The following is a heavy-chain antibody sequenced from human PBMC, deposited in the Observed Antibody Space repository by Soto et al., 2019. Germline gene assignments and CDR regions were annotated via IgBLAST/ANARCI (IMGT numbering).Heavy chain of an antibody. Sequence: QVQLVQSGAEVKRPGSSVKVSCKASGDTFSFYSINWVRQAPGLGLEWMGRVNPILSLSNYAQRFQGRVTMTAEKSTSTAYLVISSLRSEDTDIYYCATSYGSGYRAFDYWGQGAQVIVS. V-gene: IGHV1-69*02. CDR1: GDTFSFYS. D-gene: IGHD3-10*01. CDR3: ATSYGSGYRAFDY. J-gene: IGHJ4*02. CDR2: VNPILSLS.